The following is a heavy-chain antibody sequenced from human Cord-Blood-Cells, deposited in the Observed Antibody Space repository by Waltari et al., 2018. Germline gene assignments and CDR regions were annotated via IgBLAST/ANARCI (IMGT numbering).Heavy chain of an antibody. J-gene: IGHJ4*02. D-gene: IGHD2-21*01. Sequence: WIRQHPGKGLEWIGYIYYSGSTYYNPSLKSRVTISVDTSKNQFSLKLSSVTAADTAVYYCARDGRGGDWGNFDYWGQGTLVTVSS. V-gene: IGHV4-31*02. CDR3: ARDGRGGDWGNFDY. CDR2: IYYSGST.